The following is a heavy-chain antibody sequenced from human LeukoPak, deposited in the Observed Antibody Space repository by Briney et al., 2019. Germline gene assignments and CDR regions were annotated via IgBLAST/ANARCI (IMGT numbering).Heavy chain of an antibody. Sequence: ASVKVSCKASGYTFTGYYMHWVRQAPGQGLEWMGWINPNSGGTNYAQKFQGRVTMTRDTSISTAYMELSRLRSDDTAVYYCARRYSSSTPVFDYWGQGTLVTVSS. CDR3: ARRYSSSTPVFDY. J-gene: IGHJ4*02. D-gene: IGHD6-6*01. CDR2: INPNSGGT. V-gene: IGHV1-2*02. CDR1: GYTFTGYY.